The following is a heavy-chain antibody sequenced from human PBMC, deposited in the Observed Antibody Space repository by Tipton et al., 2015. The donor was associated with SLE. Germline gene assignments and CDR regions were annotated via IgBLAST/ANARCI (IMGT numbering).Heavy chain of an antibody. D-gene: IGHD5-24*01. CDR3: AAGAGWLIDY. CDR2: IDQDGSEK. J-gene: IGHJ4*02. Sequence: SLRLSCVASGFTFSSYWMHWVRQTPGKGLEWVANIDQDGSEKNYVDSVKGRFSISRDNAKSSLYLQINSLRAEDTAVYYCAAGAGWLIDYWGQGTLLTVSS. V-gene: IGHV3-7*03. CDR1: GFTFSSYW.